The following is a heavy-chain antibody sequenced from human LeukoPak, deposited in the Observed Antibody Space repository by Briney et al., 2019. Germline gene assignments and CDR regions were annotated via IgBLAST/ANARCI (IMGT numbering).Heavy chain of an antibody. J-gene: IGHJ4*02. D-gene: IGHD3-10*01. Sequence: SETLSLTCTVSDTSINTYYWSWIRQPAGKGLEWIGHIYATGTTNYNPSLKSRVTMSIDTSKNQFSLNLRYVTAADTAVYFCAKVAKYYYGSETYFFFENWGQGTLVTVSS. V-gene: IGHV4-4*07. CDR2: IYATGTT. CDR3: AKVAKYYYGSETYFFFEN. CDR1: DTSINTYY.